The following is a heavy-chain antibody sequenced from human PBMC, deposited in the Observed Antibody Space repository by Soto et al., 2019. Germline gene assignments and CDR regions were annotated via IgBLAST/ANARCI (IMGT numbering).Heavy chain of an antibody. CDR2: ISAYNGNT. V-gene: IGHV1-18*01. CDR3: ARGGDYYDSSGYSWFDP. J-gene: IGHJ5*02. Sequence: ASVKVSFKASGYTFTSYGISWVRQAPGQGLEWMGWISAYNGNTNYAQKLQGRVTMTTDTSTSTAYMELRSLRSDDTAVYYCARGGDYYDSSGYSWFDPWGQGTLVTVSS. D-gene: IGHD3-22*01. CDR1: GYTFTSYG.